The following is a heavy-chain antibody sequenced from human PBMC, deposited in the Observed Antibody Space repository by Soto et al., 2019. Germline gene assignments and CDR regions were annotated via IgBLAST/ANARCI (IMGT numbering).Heavy chain of an antibody. CDR2: IYPGDSDT. J-gene: IGHJ6*02. D-gene: IGHD3-10*01. Sequence: GESLKISCKGSGYSFTSYWIGWVRQLPGKGLEWMGIIYPGDSDTRYSPSFQGQVTISADKSISTAYLQWSSLKASDTAMYYCARRGWFGELFTDASYYYGMDAWGQGTTVTVSS. CDR3: ARRGWFGELFTDASYYYGMDA. V-gene: IGHV5-51*01. CDR1: GYSFTSYW.